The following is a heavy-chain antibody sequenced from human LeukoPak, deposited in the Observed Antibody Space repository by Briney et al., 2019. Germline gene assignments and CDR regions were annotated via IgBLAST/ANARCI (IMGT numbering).Heavy chain of an antibody. CDR1: GFIVSTNY. CDR3: VKEVPGTTIYD. J-gene: IGHJ4*02. CDR2: IFRGDGT. D-gene: IGHD4-11*01. Sequence: GSLRLSCVASGFIVSTNYMSWVRQAPGKGLEWVAVIFRGDGTYHADSVKGRFTISRDTSKNTVYLHMNSLTAGDTAIYYCVKEVPGTTIYDWGQGILVTVSS. V-gene: IGHV3-66*01.